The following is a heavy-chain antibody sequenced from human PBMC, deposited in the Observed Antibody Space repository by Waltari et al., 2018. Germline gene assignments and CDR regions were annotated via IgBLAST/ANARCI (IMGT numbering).Heavy chain of an antibody. V-gene: IGHV1-69*01. CDR2: IIPMCGTA. CDR1: GGTFSSYA. D-gene: IGHD4-17*01. J-gene: IGHJ5*02. Sequence: QVQLVQSGAEVKKPGSSVKVSCKASGGTFSSYAISWVRQAPGQGLEWMGGIIPMCGTANYAQRVPGRVTITADESTSTAYMELSSLRSEDTAVYYCARLGEVMYGDTQFDPWGQGTLVTVSS. CDR3: ARLGEVMYGDTQFDP.